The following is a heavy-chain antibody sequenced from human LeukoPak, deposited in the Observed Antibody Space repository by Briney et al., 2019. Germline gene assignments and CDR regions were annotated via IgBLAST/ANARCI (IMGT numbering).Heavy chain of an antibody. V-gene: IGHV3-21*01. D-gene: IGHD2-2*01. CDR2: ISSSSSYI. CDR3: ARFCSSTSCPSNDAFDI. Sequence: KPGGSLRLSCAASGLTFSSYSMNWVRQAPGKGLEWVSSISSSSSYIYYADSVKGRFTISRDNAKNSLYLQMNSLRAEDTAVYYCARFCSSTSCPSNDAFDIWGQGAMVTVSS. CDR1: GLTFSSYS. J-gene: IGHJ3*02.